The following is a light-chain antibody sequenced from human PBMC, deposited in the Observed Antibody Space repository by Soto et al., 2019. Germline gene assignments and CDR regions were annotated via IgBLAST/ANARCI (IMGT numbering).Light chain of an antibody. CDR1: SSDVCAFNY. J-gene: IGLJ1*01. V-gene: IGLV2-14*03. CDR3: ASYTTSSTYV. Sequence: QSALTQPASVSGSPGLSIAISCTGTSSDVCAFNYVSWYQQHPGKAPKFMIFDVSSRPSGVSDRFSGSKSGNTASLTISGLQTEDEADYYCASYTTSSTYVFGTGTKVTVL. CDR2: DVS.